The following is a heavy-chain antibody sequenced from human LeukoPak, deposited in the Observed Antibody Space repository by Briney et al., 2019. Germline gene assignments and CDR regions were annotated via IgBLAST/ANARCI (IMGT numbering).Heavy chain of an antibody. CDR1: GYTFTSYY. CDR2: INPSGGST. D-gene: IGHD2-21*02. Sequence: ASVKVSCKASGYTFTSYYMHWVRQAPGQGLEWMGIINPSGGSTSYAQKFQGRVTTTRDTSTSTVYMELSSLRSEDTAVYYCARGPPAHIVVVTAIPGFDYWGQGTLVTVSS. CDR3: ARGPPAHIVVVTAIPGFDY. J-gene: IGHJ4*02. V-gene: IGHV1-46*01.